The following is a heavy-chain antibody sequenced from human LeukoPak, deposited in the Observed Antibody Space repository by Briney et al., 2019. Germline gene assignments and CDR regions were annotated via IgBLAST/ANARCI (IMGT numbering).Heavy chain of an antibody. V-gene: IGHV1-2*02. D-gene: IGHD3-22*01. J-gene: IGHJ5*02. Sequence: SVTVSCKASGYTFTGYYMHWVRQAPGQGREWMGWNKPNIGGTNYAQKFQGRVTMTRDTSISTAYMELSRLRSDDTAVYYCARDEVYYESSGLTPFDPWGQGTLVTVSS. CDR2: NKPNIGGT. CDR1: GYTFTGYY. CDR3: ARDEVYYESSGLTPFDP.